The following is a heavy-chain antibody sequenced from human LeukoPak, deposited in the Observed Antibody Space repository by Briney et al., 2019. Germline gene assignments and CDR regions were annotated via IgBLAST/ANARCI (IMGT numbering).Heavy chain of an antibody. Sequence: GGSLRLSCEASGFIFSNYWMAWVRQAPGEGLEWVANIKEDGSDKNYVESMKGRYTISRDNAQNSLYLQMNRLGVEDTAVYYCARDLVVRGRWSWFDPSGQGTLVTVSS. D-gene: IGHD3-10*01. J-gene: IGHJ5*02. CDR1: GFIFSNYW. CDR2: IKEDGSDK. V-gene: IGHV3-7*01. CDR3: ARDLVVRGRWSWFDP.